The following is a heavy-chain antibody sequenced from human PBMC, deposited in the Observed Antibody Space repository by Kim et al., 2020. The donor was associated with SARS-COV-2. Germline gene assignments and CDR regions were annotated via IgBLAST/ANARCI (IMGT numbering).Heavy chain of an antibody. CDR2: IIPIFGTA. Sequence: SVKVSCKASGGTFSSYAIGWVRQAPGQGLEWMGGIIPIFGTANYAQKFQGRVTITADESTSTAYMELSSLRSEDTAVYYCASGELGEYYYYYGMDVWGQGTTVTVSS. D-gene: IGHD1-26*01. CDR1: GGTFSSYA. V-gene: IGHV1-69*13. J-gene: IGHJ6*02. CDR3: ASGELGEYYYYYGMDV.